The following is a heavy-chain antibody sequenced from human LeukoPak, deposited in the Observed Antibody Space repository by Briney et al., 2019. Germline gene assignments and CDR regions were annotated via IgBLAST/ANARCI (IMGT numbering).Heavy chain of an antibody. V-gene: IGHV3-48*01. CDR1: GFTFSSYS. D-gene: IGHD3/OR15-3a*01. CDR3: ARDSPRTGYHY. J-gene: IGHJ4*02. CDR2: ISSSSSTI. Sequence: PGGSLRLSCAASGFTFSSYSMNWVRQAPGKGLEWVSYISSSSSTIYYADSVKGRFTISRDNAKNSLYLQMNSLRAEDTAVYYCARDSPRTGYHYWGQGTLVTVSS.